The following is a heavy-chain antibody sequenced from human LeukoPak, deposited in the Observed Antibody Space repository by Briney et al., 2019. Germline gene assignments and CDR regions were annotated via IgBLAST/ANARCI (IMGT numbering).Heavy chain of an antibody. CDR1: GFTFSNYG. CDR3: ARVRPPNNWFDP. Sequence: GGSLRLSCAASGFTFSNYGMSWVRQVPGKGLVWVSRINSDGSSTSYADSVKGRFTISRDNAKNTLYLQMNSLRAEDTAVYYCARVRPPNNWFDPWGQGTLVTVSS. J-gene: IGHJ5*02. V-gene: IGHV3-74*01. CDR2: INSDGSST.